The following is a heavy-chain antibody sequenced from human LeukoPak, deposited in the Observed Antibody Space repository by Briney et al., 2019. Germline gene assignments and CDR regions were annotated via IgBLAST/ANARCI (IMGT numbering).Heavy chain of an antibody. J-gene: IGHJ6*03. V-gene: IGHV1-8*01. D-gene: IGHD2-8*01. CDR3: ARGDRFASTNGVWTDYYYYMDV. CDR2: MNPNSGNT. Sequence: ASVKVSCKASGYPFTSYDIKWVRQATGQGLEWMGWMNPNSGNTGYAQKFQGRVTMTRNTSISTAYMELNSLRSEDTAVYYCARGDRFASTNGVWTDYYYYMDVWGKGTTVTVSS. CDR1: GYPFTSYD.